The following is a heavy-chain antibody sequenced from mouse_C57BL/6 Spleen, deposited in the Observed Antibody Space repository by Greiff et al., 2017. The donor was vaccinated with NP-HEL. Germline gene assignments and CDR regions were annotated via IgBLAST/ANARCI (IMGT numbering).Heavy chain of an antibody. D-gene: IGHD2-1*01. V-gene: IGHV5-9*01. J-gene: IGHJ3*01. CDR1: GFTFSSYT. CDR2: ISGGGGNT. Sequence: EVQLVESGGGLVKPGGSLKLSCAASGFTFSSYTMSWVRQTPEKRLEWVATISGGGGNTYYPDSVKGRFTISRDNAKNTLYLQMSSLRSEDTALYYCAREGLYGNYPFAYWGQGTLVTVSA. CDR3: AREGLYGNYPFAY.